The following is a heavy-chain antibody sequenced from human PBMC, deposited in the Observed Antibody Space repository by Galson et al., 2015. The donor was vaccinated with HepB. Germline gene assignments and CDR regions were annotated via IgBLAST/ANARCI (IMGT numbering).Heavy chain of an antibody. J-gene: IGHJ3*02. CDR3: ATTYTSGPSLAAFES. Sequence: SETLSLTCAVSGGSISNRNWWNWVRQSPGKGLERIGEIFHSGITKYNPSIKSRVTMSVDTSKNQISTRLTSVTAADTAVYYCATTYTSGPSLAAFESWGQGTMVTVSS. CDR1: GGSISNRNW. V-gene: IGHV4-4*02. CDR2: IFHSGIT. D-gene: IGHD1-14*01.